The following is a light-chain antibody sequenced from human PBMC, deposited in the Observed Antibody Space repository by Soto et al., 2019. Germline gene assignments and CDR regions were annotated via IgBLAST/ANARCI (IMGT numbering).Light chain of an antibody. V-gene: IGKV3-20*01. CDR3: QQYGTSIT. CDR2: GVS. J-gene: IGKJ1*01. CDR1: QSITYTY. Sequence: EIVLTQSPGTLSLSPGERATLSCRASQSITYTYLAWYQQKPGQAPRLLIYGVSNRATGIPDRFSGSGSGTDFTLTISRLEPEDCALYYCQQYGTSITFGQGTKV.